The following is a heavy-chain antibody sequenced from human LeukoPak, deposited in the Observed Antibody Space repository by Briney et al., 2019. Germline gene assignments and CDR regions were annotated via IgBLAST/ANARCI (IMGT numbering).Heavy chain of an antibody. CDR2: ISGSDGST. Sequence: GGSLRLSCAASGFTFSNYAMSWVRQAPGKGLEWVSAISGSDGSTNYADSVKGRFTISRDNSKNTLYLQMYGLRAEDTAVYYCAKDLARITMVRGVIIPEYNWFDPWGQGTLVTVSS. CDR1: GFTFSNYA. J-gene: IGHJ5*02. CDR3: AKDLARITMVRGVIIPEYNWFDP. D-gene: IGHD3-10*01. V-gene: IGHV3-23*01.